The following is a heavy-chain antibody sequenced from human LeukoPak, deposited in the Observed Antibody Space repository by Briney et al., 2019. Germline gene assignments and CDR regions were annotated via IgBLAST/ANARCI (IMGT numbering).Heavy chain of an antibody. D-gene: IGHD1-26*01. J-gene: IGHJ2*01. CDR3: EGAKRGTRKCIGGVPPRGYGSFDF. Sequence: GGSLRLSCAASGFTFSSYSMNWVRQAPGKGLEWVSSISGSSSYIYYADSVKGRFTISRDNAKNSLYLQMNSLRAEDTAVYYCEGAKRGTRKCIGGVPPRGYGSFDFGGGGPRVTVS. CDR2: ISGSSSYI. V-gene: IGHV3-21*01. CDR1: GFTFSSYS.